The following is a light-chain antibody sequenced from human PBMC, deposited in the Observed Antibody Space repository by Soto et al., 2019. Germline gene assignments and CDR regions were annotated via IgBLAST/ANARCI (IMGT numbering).Light chain of an antibody. CDR1: QSVTNY. V-gene: IGKV3-11*01. CDR2: DAS. J-gene: IGKJ1*01. CDR3: QQRLNWPPG. Sequence: EIFLTQSPDTLSLSPGERATLTCRASQSVTNYIAWYQQRPGQAPRLLNYDASNRATGVPARFSGSRSGTDFTLTISDLEPADFGLYYCQQRLNWPPGFGQGTKVEIK.